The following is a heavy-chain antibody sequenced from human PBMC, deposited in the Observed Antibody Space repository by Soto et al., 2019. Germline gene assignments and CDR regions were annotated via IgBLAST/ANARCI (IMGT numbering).Heavy chain of an antibody. D-gene: IGHD3-10*01. J-gene: IGHJ4*02. CDR3: ARGRFGELSPFDY. CDR1: GGSIGTYY. V-gene: IGHV4-59*01. Sequence: SETLSLTCTVSGGSIGTYYWHWVRQPPGKGLEWIAYIYYTGNAKYNPSLESRVTISVDTSKNHFSLNLNSLTAADTAVYYCARGRFGELSPFDYWGRGTLVTVSS. CDR2: IYYTGNA.